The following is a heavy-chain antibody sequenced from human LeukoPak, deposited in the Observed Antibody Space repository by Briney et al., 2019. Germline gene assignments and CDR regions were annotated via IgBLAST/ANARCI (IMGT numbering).Heavy chain of an antibody. Sequence: GGSLRLSCAASGFTFSTYSMNWVRQAPGRGLEWVSSISSSSDYIYYADSVKGRFTISRDNSKNTLYLQMNSLRAEDTAVYYCANLRKSLWIPEFDYWGQGTLVTVSS. CDR3: ANLRKSLWIPEFDY. D-gene: IGHD1-1*01. V-gene: IGHV3-21*04. CDR1: GFTFSTYS. J-gene: IGHJ4*02. CDR2: ISSSSDYI.